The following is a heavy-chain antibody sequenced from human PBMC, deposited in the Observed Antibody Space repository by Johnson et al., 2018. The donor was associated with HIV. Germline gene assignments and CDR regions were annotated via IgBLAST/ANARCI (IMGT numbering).Heavy chain of an antibody. V-gene: IGHV3-48*04. D-gene: IGHD3-22*01. Sequence: QLVESGGGVVQSGRSLRLSCAASGFTFSSFGMHWVRQAPGTGLEWVSYISSSGSTIYYADSVKGRFTISRDNAKNSLYLQMNSLRAEDTAMYYCARGVYDSSGYDWVDAFDIWGQGTMVTVSS. J-gene: IGHJ3*02. CDR3: ARGVYDSSGYDWVDAFDI. CDR2: ISSSGSTI. CDR1: GFTFSSFG.